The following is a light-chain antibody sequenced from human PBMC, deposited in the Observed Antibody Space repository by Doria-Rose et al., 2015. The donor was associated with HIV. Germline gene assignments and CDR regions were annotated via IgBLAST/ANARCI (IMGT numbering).Light chain of an antibody. J-gene: IGKJ4*01. V-gene: IGKV1-NL1*01. CDR1: QGIDNS. Sequence: DIQMTQSPSSLSASVGDRVTITCRASQGIDNSLAWYQQKPGRAPKLLLYAASRLESGVPSRFGGIGSGTDYTLTISCLQPEDFAIYYFQHYYSPPATFGGGTKVEIK. CDR3: QHYYSPPAT. CDR2: AAS.